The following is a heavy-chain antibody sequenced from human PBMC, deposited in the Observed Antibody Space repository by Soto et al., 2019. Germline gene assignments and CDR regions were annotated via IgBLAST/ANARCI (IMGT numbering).Heavy chain of an antibody. D-gene: IGHD2-15*01. CDR3: ARDRCRGGSCYSSSWFAP. CDR2: IIPILGIT. Sequence: QVQLVQSGAEVRKPGSSVKVSCKTSGGTFSSYTISWVRQAPGQGLEWMGRIIPILGITNYAQNLQGRVTIAADKSTSTAYMELSSLRSEDAALYYCARDRCRGGSCYSSSWFAPWGQGTLVTVSS. J-gene: IGHJ5*02. V-gene: IGHV1-69*08. CDR1: GGTFSSYT.